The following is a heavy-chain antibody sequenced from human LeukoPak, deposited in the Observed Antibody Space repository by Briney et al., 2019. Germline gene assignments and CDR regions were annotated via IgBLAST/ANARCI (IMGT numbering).Heavy chain of an antibody. Sequence: KPSETLSLTCTVSAGSISSYYWSWIRQPAGKGLEWIGRIYTSGSTNYNPSLKSRVTMSVDTSKNQFSLKLSSVTAADTAVCYCARGGWYRGWFDPWGQGTLVTVSS. V-gene: IGHV4-4*07. CDR3: ARGGWYRGWFDP. CDR2: IYTSGST. D-gene: IGHD6-19*01. J-gene: IGHJ5*02. CDR1: AGSISSYY.